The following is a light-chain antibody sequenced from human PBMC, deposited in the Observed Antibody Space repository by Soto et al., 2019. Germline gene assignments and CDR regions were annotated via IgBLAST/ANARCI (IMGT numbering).Light chain of an antibody. Sequence: QSALTQPASVSASPGQSITISCTGTSSDVGGYNDVSWYQQHPGKAPKLMIYEVSNRPSGVSHRFSGSKSGNTASLTISGLQAEDEADYYCSSYTSSSALVFGTGTNLTVL. V-gene: IGLV2-14*01. J-gene: IGLJ1*01. CDR2: EVS. CDR1: SSDVGGYND. CDR3: SSYTSSSALV.